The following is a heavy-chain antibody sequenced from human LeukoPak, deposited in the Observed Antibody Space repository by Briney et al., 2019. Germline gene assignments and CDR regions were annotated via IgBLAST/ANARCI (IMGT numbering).Heavy chain of an antibody. CDR1: GFTFSSYA. J-gene: IGHJ4*02. CDR2: TSGSGGST. Sequence: GGSLRLSCAASGFTFSSYAMSWVRQAPGKGLEWVSATSGSGGSTYYADSVKGRFTISRDNSKNTLYLQMDSLRAEDTAVYYCAKGTSAGSIDYWGQGTLVTVSS. D-gene: IGHD6-19*01. V-gene: IGHV3-23*01. CDR3: AKGTSAGSIDY.